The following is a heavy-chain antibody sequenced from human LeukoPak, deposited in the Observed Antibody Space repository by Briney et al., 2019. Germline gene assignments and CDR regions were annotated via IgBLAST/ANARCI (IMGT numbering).Heavy chain of an antibody. J-gene: IGHJ1*01. CDR1: GFSISSDGYT. D-gene: IGHD4-23*01. CDR2: IYHSGIT. Sequence: SQTLSLTCAVSGFSISSDGYTWSWIRQPPGKGLESIGYIYHSGITYYNPYLKSRVTISVDRSKNQFSLKLSSVTAAGTAVYYCASSTVVEYFQHWGQGTLVTVSS. V-gene: IGHV4-30-2*01. CDR3: ASSTVVEYFQH.